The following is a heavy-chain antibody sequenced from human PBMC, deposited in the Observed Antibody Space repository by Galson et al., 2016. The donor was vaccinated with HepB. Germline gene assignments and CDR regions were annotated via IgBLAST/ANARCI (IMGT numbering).Heavy chain of an antibody. CDR2: INPSDGYS. CDR1: GYTFTKYA. V-gene: IGHV1-46*04. J-gene: IGHJ4*02. Sequence: SVKVSCKASGYTFTKYAIHWVRQAPGQRLEWLGIINPSDGYSIYAQKLQGRVTVTRDTSTSTVYMELSSLRSEDTAVYYCARGDPLWYFDYWGQGALVTVSS. D-gene: IGHD2/OR15-2a*01. CDR3: ARGDPLWYFDY.